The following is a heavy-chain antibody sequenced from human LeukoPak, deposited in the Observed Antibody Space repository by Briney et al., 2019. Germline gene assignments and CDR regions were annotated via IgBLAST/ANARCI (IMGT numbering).Heavy chain of an antibody. D-gene: IGHD1-26*01. Sequence: GGSLRLSCAASGFTLSSYYMHWVRQVPGKGLVWVSCINGDGSSTKYADSVKGRFTIPRDNAKNTLYLQVNSLRAEDTAVYYCAQGGSPGALDYWGRGTLVTVSS. J-gene: IGHJ4*02. CDR2: INGDGSST. V-gene: IGHV3-74*01. CDR1: GFTLSSYY. CDR3: AQGGSPGALDY.